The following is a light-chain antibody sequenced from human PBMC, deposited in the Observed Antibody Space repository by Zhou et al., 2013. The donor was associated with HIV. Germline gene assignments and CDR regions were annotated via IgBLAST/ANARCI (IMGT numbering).Light chain of an antibody. CDR1: QSVSSY. V-gene: IGKV3-20*01. CDR3: QQYGSSPRLAT. CDR2: DAS. Sequence: EIVLTQSPATQSLSPGEGATLSCRASQSVSSYLAWYQQKPGQAPRLVIYDASSRATGIPDRFSGSGSGTDFTLTISRLEPEDFAVYYCQQYGSSPRLATFGGGTKVEIK. J-gene: IGKJ4*01.